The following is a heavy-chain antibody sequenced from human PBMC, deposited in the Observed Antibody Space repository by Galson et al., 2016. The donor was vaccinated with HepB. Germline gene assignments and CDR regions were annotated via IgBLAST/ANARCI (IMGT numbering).Heavy chain of an antibody. J-gene: IGHJ6*02. D-gene: IGHD2-8*01. CDR1: GYPFTWYY. V-gene: IGHV1-46*01. CDR3: ARGGCTKTSCDSDYNYGMDI. Sequence: SVKVSCKASGYPFTWYYIQWVRQAPGQGLEWMGLVNPSSGTTDYAQKLGGRVTMTRDTSTNTVYRELTSLRSEDTAVYYCARGGCTKTSCDSDYNYGMDIWGQGTTVAVSS. CDR2: VNPSSGTT.